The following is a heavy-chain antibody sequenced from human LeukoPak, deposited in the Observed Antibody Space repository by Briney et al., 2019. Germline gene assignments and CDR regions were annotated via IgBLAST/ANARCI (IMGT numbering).Heavy chain of an antibody. V-gene: IGHV3-7*01. CDR3: AREVYSSSSDAFDI. CDR1: GFTFSSYW. CDR2: IKQDGSET. D-gene: IGHD6-6*01. J-gene: IGHJ3*02. Sequence: GGSLRLSCAASGFTFSSYWMSWVRQASGKGLEWVANIKQDGSETYYVDSVKGRFTISRDNAKDSLYLQMNSLRAEDTAVYYCAREVYSSSSDAFDIWGQGTMVTVSS.